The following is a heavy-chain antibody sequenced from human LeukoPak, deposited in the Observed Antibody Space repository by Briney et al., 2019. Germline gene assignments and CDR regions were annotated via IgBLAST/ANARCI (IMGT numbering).Heavy chain of an antibody. CDR3: ARNPPTIFGHFDL. CDR2: IYSSGST. J-gene: IGHJ2*01. CDR1: GDSISTLNYY. V-gene: IGHV4-61*02. D-gene: IGHD3-9*01. Sequence: SEALSLTCTVSGDSISTLNYYWSWIRQPAGKGLEWIGRIYSSGSTNYNPSLKSRVTISVDTSKNQFYLKMNSVTAADTAVYYCARNPPTIFGHFDLWGRGTLVTVSS.